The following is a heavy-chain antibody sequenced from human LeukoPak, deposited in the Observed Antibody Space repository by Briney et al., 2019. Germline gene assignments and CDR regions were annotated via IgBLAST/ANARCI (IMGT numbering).Heavy chain of an antibody. CDR3: AKDRPQEYCSSTSCYADYYYGMDV. D-gene: IGHD2-2*01. J-gene: IGHJ6*02. CDR1: GFTFSSYS. CDR2: ISSSSSYI. V-gene: IGHV3-21*04. Sequence: KSGGSLRLSCAASGFTFSSYSMNWVRQAPGKGLEWVSSISSSSSYIYYADSVKGRFTISRDNAKNSLYLQMNSLRAEDTAVYYCAKDRPQEYCSSTSCYADYYYGMDVWGQGTTVTVSS.